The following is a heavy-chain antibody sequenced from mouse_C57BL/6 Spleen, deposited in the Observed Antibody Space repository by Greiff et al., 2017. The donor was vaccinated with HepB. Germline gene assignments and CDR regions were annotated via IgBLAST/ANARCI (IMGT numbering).Heavy chain of an antibody. V-gene: IGHV1-55*01. CDR2: IYHGSGST. J-gene: IGHJ2*01. CDR3: ANYGYIDY. Sequence: QVQLQQPGAELVKPGASVKMSCKASGYTFTSYGITWVKQRPGQGLEWIGDIYHGSGSTNYNEKFKSKATLTVDTSSSTAYMQHSSVTSEDSAVYYCANYGYIDYWGQGTTLTVSS. D-gene: IGHD1-1*02. CDR1: GYTFTSYG.